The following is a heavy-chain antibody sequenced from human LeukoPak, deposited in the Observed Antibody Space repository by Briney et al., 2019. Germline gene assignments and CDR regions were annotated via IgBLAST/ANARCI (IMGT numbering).Heavy chain of an antibody. CDR2: LGGSGGST. Sequence: GGSLRLSCAASGFTFSTYAMSWVRQAPGKGLEWVSSLGGSGGSTYYADSVKGRFTISRDNSKNTLYLQMNSLRAEDTAVYYCAKDPRNYYYYDSSYWGQGTLVTVSS. CDR3: AKDPRNYYYYDSSY. V-gene: IGHV3-23*01. CDR1: GFTFSTYA. J-gene: IGHJ4*02. D-gene: IGHD3-22*01.